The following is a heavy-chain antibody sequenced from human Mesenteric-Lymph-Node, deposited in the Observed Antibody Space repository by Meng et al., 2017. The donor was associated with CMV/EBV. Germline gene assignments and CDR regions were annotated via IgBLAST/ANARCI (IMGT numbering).Heavy chain of an antibody. Sequence: LSDYYWSWIRQPPGKGLEWLGEINHSGITNYNPSLEGRVTMLVDTSKNQFSLKLNSVTAADTAVYYCARLLGSTKYYYDSSGHLWDYWGQGILVTVSS. CDR1: LSDYY. V-gene: IGHV4-34*01. D-gene: IGHD3-22*01. J-gene: IGHJ4*02. CDR3: ARLLGSTKYYYDSSGHLWDY. CDR2: INHSGIT.